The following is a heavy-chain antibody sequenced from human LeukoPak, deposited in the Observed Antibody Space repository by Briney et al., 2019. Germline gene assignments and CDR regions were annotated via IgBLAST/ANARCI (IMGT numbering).Heavy chain of an antibody. D-gene: IGHD2-15*01. CDR2: FDPEDGEA. V-gene: IGHV1-24*01. J-gene: IGHJ5*02. CDR3: ATDSQVVLAATRLGRWFDP. CDR1: GYTLTELS. Sequence: ASVKVSCKVSGYTLTELSMHWVRQAPGKGLEWMGGFDPEDGEAIYAQKFQGRVTMTEDTSTDTAYMELSSLRSEDTAVYYCATDSQVVLAATRLGRWFDPWGQGTLVTVSS.